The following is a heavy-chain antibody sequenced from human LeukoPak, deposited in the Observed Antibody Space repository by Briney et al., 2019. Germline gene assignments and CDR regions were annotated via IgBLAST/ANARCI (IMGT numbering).Heavy chain of an antibody. V-gene: IGHV3-21*01. Sequence: PGGSLRLSCAASGFTFSNYNMNWVRQAPGKGLEWVSSISSRSSYIYYADSVKGRFSISRDNAKNSLYLQINSLRAEDTAVYYCARDLLGWELHYFDYWGQGTLVTVSS. CDR2: ISSRSSYI. J-gene: IGHJ4*02. CDR3: ARDLLGWELHYFDY. D-gene: IGHD1-26*01. CDR1: GFTFSNYN.